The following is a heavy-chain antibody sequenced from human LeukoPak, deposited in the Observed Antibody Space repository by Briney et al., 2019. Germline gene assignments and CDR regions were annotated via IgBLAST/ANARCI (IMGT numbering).Heavy chain of an antibody. D-gene: IGHD2-2*01. CDR3: ARFFVRDIVVVPAAVDTNWFDP. Sequence: SSETLSLTCAVYGGSFSGYYWSWIRQPPGKGLEWIGYIYYSGSTNYNPSLKSRVTISVDTSKNQFSLKLSSVTAADTAVYYCARFFVRDIVVVPAAVDTNWFDPWGQGTLVTVSS. CDR2: IYYSGST. J-gene: IGHJ5*02. CDR1: GGSFSGYY. V-gene: IGHV4-59*01.